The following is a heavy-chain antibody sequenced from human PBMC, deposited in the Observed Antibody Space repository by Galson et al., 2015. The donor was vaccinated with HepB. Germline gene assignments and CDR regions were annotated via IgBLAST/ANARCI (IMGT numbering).Heavy chain of an antibody. J-gene: IGHJ4*02. CDR1: GFTFSSYG. CDR2: ISYDGSNK. D-gene: IGHD3-22*01. V-gene: IGHV3-30*18. CDR3: AKGPFYYDSSGYYFEY. Sequence: SLRLSCAASGFTFSSYGMHWVRQAPGKGLEWVAVISYDGSNKYYADSVKGRFTIFRDNSKNTLYLQMNSLRAEDTAVYYCAKGPFYYDSSGYYFEYWGQGSLVTVSS.